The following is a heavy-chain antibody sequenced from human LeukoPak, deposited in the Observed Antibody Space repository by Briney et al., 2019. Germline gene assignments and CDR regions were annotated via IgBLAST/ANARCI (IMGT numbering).Heavy chain of an antibody. CDR3: ATLLDSFWSGHSVPPEDY. D-gene: IGHD3/OR15-3a*01. V-gene: IGHV1-24*01. CDR2: FRPENDVP. Sequence: ASVRVSCKLSENRLTQLPMHWVRQAPGQGLEWVGGFRPENDVPVYAQKFQGRAAMTTDTSTDTAYMELWSLKSDDTAVYFCATLLDSFWSGHSVPPEDYWGQGTLVTVSS. CDR1: ENRLTQLP. J-gene: IGHJ4*02.